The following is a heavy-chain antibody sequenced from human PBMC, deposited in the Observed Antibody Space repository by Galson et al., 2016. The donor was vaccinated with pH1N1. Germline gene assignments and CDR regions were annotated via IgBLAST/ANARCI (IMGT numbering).Heavy chain of an antibody. D-gene: IGHD3-16*01. CDR3: TTDADDPMDV. CDR1: GLIFKNFA. CDR2: IWMDGTGQ. J-gene: IGHJ6*04. Sequence: SLRLSCAASGLIFKNFAMHWVRQAPGKGLEWVAFIWMDGTGQKYADSVKDRFIISRDNSKNTLYLQMNSLGDEDTAIYYCTTDADDPMDVWGIGTTVTVSP. V-gene: IGHV3-33*01.